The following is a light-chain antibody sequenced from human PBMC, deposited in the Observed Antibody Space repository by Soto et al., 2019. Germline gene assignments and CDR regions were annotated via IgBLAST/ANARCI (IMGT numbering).Light chain of an antibody. CDR3: HQYNFWPT. V-gene: IGKV3-15*01. CDR1: QSVSTN. CDR2: GTS. J-gene: IGKJ1*01. Sequence: EIVMPQSPATLSVSPGERATLSCRASQSVSTNLAWYQQKPGQSPRLLIYGTSTRATDIPARFSGSGSGTEFTLTISSLQSEDSAVYYCHQYNFWPTFGQGTKVDIK.